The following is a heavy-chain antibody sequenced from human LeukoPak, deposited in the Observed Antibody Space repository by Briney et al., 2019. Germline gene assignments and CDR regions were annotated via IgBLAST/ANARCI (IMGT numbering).Heavy chain of an antibody. Sequence: GGSLRLSCAASGFNFGGFSMSWVRQAPGKGPERVTHMNEYGGDIFYVDSVKDRFTISRDNGKNTIYLQMNSLRVDDTAIYYCAKAATYFYGSVTYDWFESWGQGTLVTVSS. CDR2: MNEYGGDI. D-gene: IGHD3-10*01. CDR3: AKAATYFYGSVTYDWFES. CDR1: GFNFGGFS. V-gene: IGHV3-7*01. J-gene: IGHJ5*01.